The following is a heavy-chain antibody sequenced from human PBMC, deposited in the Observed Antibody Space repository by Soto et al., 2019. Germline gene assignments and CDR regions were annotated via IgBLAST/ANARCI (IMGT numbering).Heavy chain of an antibody. CDR2: ISSSSSYI. V-gene: IGHV3-21*01. D-gene: IGHD3-3*01. J-gene: IGHJ6*02. Sequence: PVGSLRLSCAASGFTFSSYSMNWVRQAPGKGLEWVSSISSSSSYIYYADSVKGRFTISRDNAKNSLYLQMNSLRAEDTAVYYCARDGVLRFLEGRYYYGMDVWGQGTTVTVSS. CDR1: GFTFSSYS. CDR3: ARDGVLRFLEGRYYYGMDV.